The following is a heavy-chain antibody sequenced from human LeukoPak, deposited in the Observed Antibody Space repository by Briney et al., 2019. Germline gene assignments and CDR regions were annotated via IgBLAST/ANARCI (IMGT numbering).Heavy chain of an antibody. D-gene: IGHD3-3*01. CDR2: IIPIVGTA. J-gene: IGHJ5*02. V-gene: IGHV1-69*01. Sequence: ASVKVSCKASGGTFSSYAISWVRQAPGQGLGWMGGIIPIVGTANYAQKFQGRVTITADESTSTAYMELSSLRSEDTAVYYCAREGGGLRFLERYNWFDPWGQGTLVTVSS. CDR3: AREGGGLRFLERYNWFDP. CDR1: GGTFSSYA.